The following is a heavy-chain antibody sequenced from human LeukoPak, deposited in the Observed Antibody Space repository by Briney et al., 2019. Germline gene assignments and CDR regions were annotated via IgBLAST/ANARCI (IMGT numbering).Heavy chain of an antibody. D-gene: IGHD1-26*01. CDR1: GYTLTELS. CDR2: FDPEDGDA. Sequence: GASVKVSCKVSGYTLTELSMHWVRQAPGKGLEWMGGFDPEDGDAIYAQKFQGRVTMTEDTVTDTASMELSRLTSEDTAVYYCTIPNRAFSGAFEIWGRGTMVTVSS. CDR3: TIPNRAFSGAFEI. J-gene: IGHJ3*02. V-gene: IGHV1-24*01.